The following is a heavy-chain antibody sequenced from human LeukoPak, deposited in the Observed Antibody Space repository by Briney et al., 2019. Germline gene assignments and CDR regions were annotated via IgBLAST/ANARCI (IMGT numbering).Heavy chain of an antibody. J-gene: IGHJ5*02. CDR2: IYHSGST. V-gene: IGHV4-38-2*01. Sequence: SETLSVTCAVSGYSIITGYYWGWIRQPPGKGLEWTGSIYHSGSTYYNPSLKSRVTISVDTSKNQFCLKLSSVTAADTAVYYCARGSDYGDYESNWFDPWGLGTLVTVSS. CDR1: GYSIITGYY. CDR3: ARGSDYGDYESNWFDP. D-gene: IGHD4-17*01.